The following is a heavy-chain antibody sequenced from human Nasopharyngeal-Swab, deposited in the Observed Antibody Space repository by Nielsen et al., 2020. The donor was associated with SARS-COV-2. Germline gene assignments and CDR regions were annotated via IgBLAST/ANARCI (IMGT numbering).Heavy chain of an antibody. D-gene: IGHD6-19*01. J-gene: IGHJ3*02. Sequence: WIRQPPGKGLEWVPSISGSGVSTYYADSVKGRFTVSRDSSKNTLYLQMSSLRAEDTAVYFCAKNTGYSTGWNDAFDIWGQGTMVTVSS. V-gene: IGHV3-23*01. CDR3: AKNTGYSTGWNDAFDI. CDR2: ISGSGVST.